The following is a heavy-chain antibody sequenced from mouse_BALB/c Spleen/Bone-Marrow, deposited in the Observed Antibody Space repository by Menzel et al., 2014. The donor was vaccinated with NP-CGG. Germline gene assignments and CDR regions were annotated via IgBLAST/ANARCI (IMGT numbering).Heavy chain of an antibody. V-gene: IGHV5-17*02. Sequence: EVQGVESGGGLVQPGGSRKLSCAASGFTFSSFGMHWVRQAPEKGLEWVAYIRSGSSIIYYADTVKGRLTISRDDPKDTLFLQMTSLRSEDTAMYYCTRGGNWDDFDYWGQGTTLTVSS. CDR2: IRSGSSII. D-gene: IGHD4-1*01. CDR3: TRGGNWDDFDY. J-gene: IGHJ2*01. CDR1: GFTFSSFG.